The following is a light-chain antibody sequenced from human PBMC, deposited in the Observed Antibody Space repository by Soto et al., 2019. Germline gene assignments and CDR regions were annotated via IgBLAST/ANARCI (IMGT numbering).Light chain of an antibody. CDR1: QSISSW. Sequence: DIQLTESPSTLCASVGDRVAVACWASQSISSWLAWYQQKPGKAPKLLIYKASSLESGVPSRFSGSGSGTEFTLTISSLQPDDFATYYCQQYNSYSWTFGQGTEVDI. V-gene: IGKV1-5*03. J-gene: IGKJ1*01. CDR2: KAS. CDR3: QQYNSYSWT.